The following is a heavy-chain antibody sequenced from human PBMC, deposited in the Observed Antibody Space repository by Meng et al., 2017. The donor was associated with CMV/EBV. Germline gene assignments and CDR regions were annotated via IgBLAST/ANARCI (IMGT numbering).Heavy chain of an antibody. CDR2: INHSGST. CDR1: GGSFSGYY. Sequence: GSLRLSCAVHGGSFSGYYWSWIRQPPGKGLEWIGEINHSGSTNYNPSLKSRVTISVDTSKNQFSLKLSSVTAADTAVYYCARDGVGATTGFDYWGQGTLVTVSS. D-gene: IGHD1-26*01. V-gene: IGHV4-34*01. CDR3: ARDGVGATTGFDY. J-gene: IGHJ4*02.